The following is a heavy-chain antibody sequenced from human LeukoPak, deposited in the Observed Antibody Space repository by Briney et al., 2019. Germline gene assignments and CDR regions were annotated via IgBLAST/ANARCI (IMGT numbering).Heavy chain of an antibody. J-gene: IGHJ5*02. D-gene: IGHD6-13*01. CDR1: GFTFSDYY. Sequence: PGGSLRLSCAAPGFTFSDYYMSWIRQAPGKGLEWVSYISSSSSYTNYADSVKGRFTISRDNAKNSLYLQMNSLRAEDTAVYYCARDRDSSSWYVNWFDPWGQGTLVTVSS. CDR2: ISSSSSYT. CDR3: ARDRDSSSWYVNWFDP. V-gene: IGHV3-11*06.